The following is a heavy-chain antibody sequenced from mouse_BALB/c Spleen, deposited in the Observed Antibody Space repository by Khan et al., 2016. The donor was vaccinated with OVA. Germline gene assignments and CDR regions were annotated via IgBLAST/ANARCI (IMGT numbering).Heavy chain of an antibody. CDR3: ARDGARYNYAMDY. V-gene: IGHV3-2*02. D-gene: IGHD1-1*02. J-gene: IGHJ4*01. CDR2: ISYSGST. CDR1: GYSITSDYA. Sequence: EVQLQESGPGLVTPSQSLSLTCTVTGYSITSDYAWNWLRQFPGNKLEWMGYISYSGSTNYNPSLTSRISITRDTSKNQFFLQLNSVTTEDTATYYCARDGARYNYAMDYWGQGTSGTVSS.